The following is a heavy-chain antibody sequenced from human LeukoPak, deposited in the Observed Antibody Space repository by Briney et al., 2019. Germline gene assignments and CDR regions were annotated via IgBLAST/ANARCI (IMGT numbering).Heavy chain of an antibody. D-gene: IGHD4-17*01. J-gene: IGHJ2*01. CDR2: INVVNGAI. CDR1: GFTLRYYQ. Sequence: GGSLRLSCATSGFTLRYYQMNWVRQAPGKGLEWVSYINVVNGAIYYADSVKGRFTLSRDNSMNTPYLQMNSLKSEDTAVYYFAREPGLTVATCWYFDLWGRGTLVTVSS. V-gene: IGHV3-48*01. CDR3: AREPGLTVATCWYFDL.